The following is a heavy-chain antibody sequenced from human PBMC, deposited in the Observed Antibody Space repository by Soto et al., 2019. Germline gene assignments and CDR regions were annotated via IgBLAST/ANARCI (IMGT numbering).Heavy chain of an antibody. CDR1: GFTFSNAW. D-gene: IGHD4-17*01. Sequence: EVQLVESGGGLVKPGGSLRLSCAASGFTFSNAWMSWVRQAPGKGLEWVGRIKSKTDGGTTDYAAPVKGRFTISRDDSKHTLYLQMNSLKTADTAVYYCTTDGSYGDSLGLDYWGQGTLVTVSS. CDR3: TTDGSYGDSLGLDY. V-gene: IGHV3-15*01. J-gene: IGHJ4*02. CDR2: IKSKTDGGTT.